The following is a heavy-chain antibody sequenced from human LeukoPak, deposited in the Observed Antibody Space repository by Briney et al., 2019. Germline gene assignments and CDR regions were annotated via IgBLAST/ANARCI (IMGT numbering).Heavy chain of an antibody. CDR1: AFTFSSYA. CDR3: AKKIRLGEFPNYFDY. D-gene: IGHD3-16*01. Sequence: GGSLRLSCAASAFTFSSYAMSWVRQAQGEGLEWVSAISGSGGSTYYADSVKGRFTISRDNSKNTLYLQMNSLRAEDTAVYYCAKKIRLGEFPNYFDYWGQGTLVTVSS. CDR2: ISGSGGST. J-gene: IGHJ4*02. V-gene: IGHV3-23*01.